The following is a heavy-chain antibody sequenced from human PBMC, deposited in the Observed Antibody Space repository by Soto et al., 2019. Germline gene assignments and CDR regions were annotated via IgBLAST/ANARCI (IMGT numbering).Heavy chain of an antibody. J-gene: IGHJ3*02. V-gene: IGHV3-21*01. CDR2: IGSYSSYM. CDR3: ASPKGGAFDI. CDR1: GLSINSYT. Sequence: PGGSLRLSCAASGLSINSYTMNWVRQAPGKGLEWVSSIGSYSSYMFYADSVKGRFTISRDNAKNSLYLQMNSLRAEDTAVYYCASPKGGAFDIWGQGTMVTVSS. D-gene: IGHD3-16*01.